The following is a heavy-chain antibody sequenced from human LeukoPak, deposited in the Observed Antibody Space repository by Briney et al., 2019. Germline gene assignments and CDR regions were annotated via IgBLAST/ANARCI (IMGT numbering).Heavy chain of an antibody. CDR3: AKDARVYWVRYFDY. CDR2: IYYSGKT. D-gene: IGHD1-26*01. V-gene: IGHV4-39*07. J-gene: IGHJ4*02. CDR1: GGSISSSTYY. Sequence: PSETLSLTCTVSGGSISSSTYYWGWIRQSPGKGLEWIGSIYYSGKTYYNPSLKSRVTMSMDTSKNQFSLKLNSVTAEDTAVYYCAKDARVYWVRYFDYWGQGTLVTVSS.